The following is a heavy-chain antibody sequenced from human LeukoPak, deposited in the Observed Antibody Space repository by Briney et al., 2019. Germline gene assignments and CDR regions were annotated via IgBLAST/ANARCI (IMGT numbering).Heavy chain of an antibody. CDR2: IRYDGSNK. V-gene: IGHV3-30*02. CDR1: GFTFSSYD. J-gene: IGHJ6*03. D-gene: IGHD1-26*01. CDR3: AKGHQRGGFYYHYMDV. Sequence: PGGSLRLSCAASGFTFSSYDMHWVRQAPGKGLEWVAFIRYDGSNKYYADSVKGRFTISRDNSKNTLYLQMTSLRGEDTAVYYCAKGHQRGGFYYHYMDVWGKGTTVTVSS.